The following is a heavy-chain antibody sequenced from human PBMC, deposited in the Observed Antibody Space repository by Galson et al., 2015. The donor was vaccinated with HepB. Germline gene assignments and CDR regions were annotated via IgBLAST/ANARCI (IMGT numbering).Heavy chain of an antibody. CDR1: GGTFRTYT. J-gene: IGHJ5*02. CDR3: ARDTYSSSSVRWFDP. CDR2: ISAYNGNT. Sequence: PVKVSCKASGGTFRTYTISWVRQAPGQGLEWMGWISAYNGNTNYAQKLQGRVTMTTDTSTSTAYMELRSLRSDDTAVYYCARDTYSSSSVRWFDPWGQGTLVTVSS. V-gene: IGHV1-18*01. D-gene: IGHD6-6*01.